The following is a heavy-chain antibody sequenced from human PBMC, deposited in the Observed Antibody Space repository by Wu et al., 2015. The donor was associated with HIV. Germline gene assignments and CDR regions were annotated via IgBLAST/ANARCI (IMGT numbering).Heavy chain of an antibody. V-gene: IGHV1-46*04. CDR3: ARDGMTTRTFDV. CDR1: GYTFTNHY. Sequence: QVQLVQSGAEVKKPGASVKVSCKASGYTFTNHYMHWVRQAPGQGLEWMGIINPAGGTTNYAQKLHGRVTMTSDTSTNTVYMELRSLISDDTAIYYCARDGMTTRTFDVWAREQRSPSLQ. D-gene: IGHD4-17*01. CDR2: INPAGGTT. J-gene: IGHJ3*01.